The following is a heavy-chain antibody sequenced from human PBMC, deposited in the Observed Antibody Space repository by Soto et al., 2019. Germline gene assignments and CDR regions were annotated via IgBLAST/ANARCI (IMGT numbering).Heavy chain of an antibody. Sequence: QLQLQESGPGLVKPSETLSLTCTVSGGSISSSSYYWGWIRQPPGKGLEWIGSIYYSGSTYYNPSLKSRATISVDTSKTQCSLKRSSVTAADTAVYYCASPSPGYSDGGEGYYSSYGMDVWGQGTTVTVSS. CDR2: IYYSGST. CDR3: ASPSPGYSDGGEGYYSSYGMDV. CDR1: GGSISSSSYY. D-gene: IGHD5-18*01. J-gene: IGHJ6*02. V-gene: IGHV4-39*01.